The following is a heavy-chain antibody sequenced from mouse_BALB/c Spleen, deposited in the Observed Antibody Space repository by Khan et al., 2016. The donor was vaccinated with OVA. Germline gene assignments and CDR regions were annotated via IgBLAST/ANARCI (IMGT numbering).Heavy chain of an antibody. J-gene: IGHJ1*01. V-gene: IGHV9-3-1*01. CDR1: GYTFTNYG. D-gene: IGHD4-1*02. CDR2: INTYTGEP. Sequence: QIQLVQSGPELKKPGETVKISCKASGYTFTNYGMNWVKQAPGKGLKWMGWINTYTGEPTYADDFKGRSAFSLETSASTAYLQIKNLTNEDTATYFCARSNSYGYFDVWGAGTTVTVSS. CDR3: ARSNSYGYFDV.